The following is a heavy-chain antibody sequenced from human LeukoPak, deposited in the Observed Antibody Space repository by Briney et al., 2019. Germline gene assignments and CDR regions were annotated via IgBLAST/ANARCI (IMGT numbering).Heavy chain of an antibody. Sequence: PGGSLRLSCAASGFTFSSYAMHWVRQAPGKGLEWVAVISYDGSNKYYADSVKGRFTISRDNSKNTLYLQMNSLRAEDTAVYYCARVPTGGIYFDSWGQGTLVTVSS. V-gene: IGHV3-30*04. CDR1: GFTFSSYA. D-gene: IGHD3-16*01. CDR2: ISYDGSNK. CDR3: ARVPTGGIYFDS. J-gene: IGHJ4*02.